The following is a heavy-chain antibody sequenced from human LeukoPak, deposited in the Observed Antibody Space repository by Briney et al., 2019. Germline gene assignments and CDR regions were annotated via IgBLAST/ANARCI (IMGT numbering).Heavy chain of an antibody. CDR3: AREWKYWSSTSCDRVPGGYYGMDV. V-gene: IGHV1-8*02. Sequence: ASVKVSCKASGYTFTSYDMNWVRQATGQGLEWIGWMNPNSGNTGYAQKFQGRVTMTRNTSISTAYMELSSLRSEDTAVYYCAREWKYWSSTSCDRVPGGYYGMDVWGQGTTVTVSS. D-gene: IGHD2-2*02. CDR1: GYTFTSYD. CDR2: MNPNSGNT. J-gene: IGHJ6*02.